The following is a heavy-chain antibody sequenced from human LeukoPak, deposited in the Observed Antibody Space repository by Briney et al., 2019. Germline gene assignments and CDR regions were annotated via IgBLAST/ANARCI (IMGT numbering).Heavy chain of an antibody. Sequence: SQTLSLTCTVSGGSISSGSYYWSWIRQPAGKGLEWIGRIYTSGSTNYNPSLKSRVTISVDTSKNQFSLKLRSVTAADTAVYYCARGVGYWGQGTLVTVSS. CDR1: GGSISSGSYY. V-gene: IGHV4-61*02. J-gene: IGHJ4*02. CDR3: ARGVGY. CDR2: IYTSGST.